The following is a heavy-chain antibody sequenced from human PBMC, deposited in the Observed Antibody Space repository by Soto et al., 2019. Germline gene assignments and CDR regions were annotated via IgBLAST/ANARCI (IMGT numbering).Heavy chain of an antibody. Sequence: XVNVSFNASGYTFTSDDIKWVRQATGQGLEWIGWMNPNSGNTGYAQKFQGRVTMTRNTSISTDYMELSSLGSEDTAVYYCARGQGRFDSWGQGNLVTVSS. V-gene: IGHV1-8*01. CDR1: GYTFTSDD. CDR2: MNPNSGNT. J-gene: IGHJ5*01. CDR3: ARGQGRFDS.